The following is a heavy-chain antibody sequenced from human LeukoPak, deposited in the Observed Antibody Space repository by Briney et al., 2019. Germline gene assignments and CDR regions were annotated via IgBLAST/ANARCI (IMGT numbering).Heavy chain of an antibody. J-gene: IGHJ4*02. D-gene: IGHD1-26*01. Sequence: TSETLSLTCTVSGGSISSYYWSWIRQPAGKGLEWIGRTYTSGSTNYNPSLKSRVTMSVDTSKNQFSLKLSSVTAADTAVYYCAREWEYSGSYGGYRREENYFDYWGQGTLVTVSS. CDR2: TYTSGST. CDR1: GGSISSYY. V-gene: IGHV4-4*07. CDR3: AREWEYSGSYGGYRREENYFDY.